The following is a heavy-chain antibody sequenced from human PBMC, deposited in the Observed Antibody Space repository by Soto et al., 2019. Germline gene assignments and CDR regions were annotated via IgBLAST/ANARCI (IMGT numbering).Heavy chain of an antibody. J-gene: IGHJ5*02. V-gene: IGHV4-4*07. Sequence: SATLSLSCTVSGASISGFYFSWIRKTAGKGLEWIGRIYATGTTDYNPSLKSRVMMSVDTSKKQFSLKLRSVTAADTAVYYCVRDGTKTLRDWFDPWGQGISVTVSS. CDR2: IYATGTT. D-gene: IGHD1-1*01. CDR1: GASISGFY. CDR3: VRDGTKTLRDWFDP.